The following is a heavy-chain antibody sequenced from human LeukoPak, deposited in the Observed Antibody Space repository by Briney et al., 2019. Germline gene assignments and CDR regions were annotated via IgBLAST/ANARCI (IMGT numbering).Heavy chain of an antibody. D-gene: IGHD6-13*01. CDR2: INHRGST. V-gene: IGHV4-34*01. J-gene: IGHJ4*02. Sequence: PSETLSLTCAVYGGSFSGYYWSWIRQPPGKGLEWIGEINHRGSTNYNPSLKSRVTISVDTSKNQFSLKLSSVTAADTAVYYCARGLIRYSSSPQGYWGQGTLVTVSS. CDR1: GGSFSGYY. CDR3: ARGLIRYSSSPQGY.